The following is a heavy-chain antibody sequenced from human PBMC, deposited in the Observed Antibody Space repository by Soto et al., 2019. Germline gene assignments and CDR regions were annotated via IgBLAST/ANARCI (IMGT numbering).Heavy chain of an antibody. J-gene: IGHJ6*02. CDR1: GFTFSSYW. D-gene: IGHD1-26*01. CDR3: ARATTPSGSRDYYYYGMDV. V-gene: IGHV3-74*01. Sequence: PGGSLRLSCAASGFTFSSYWMHWVRQAPGKGLVWVSRINSDGSSTSYADSVKGRFTISRDNAKNTLYLQMNSLRAEDTAVYYCARATTPSGSRDYYYYGMDVWGQATTVTVS. CDR2: INSDGSST.